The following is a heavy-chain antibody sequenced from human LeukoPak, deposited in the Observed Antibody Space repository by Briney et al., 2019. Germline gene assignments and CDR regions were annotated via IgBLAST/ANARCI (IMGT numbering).Heavy chain of an antibody. CDR1: GSTFSTYA. D-gene: IGHD6-19*01. J-gene: IGHJ3*02. CDR2: ISYDGSNK. Sequence: PGGSLRLSCAASGSTFSTYAMHWVRQAPGKGLEWVAVISYDGSNKYYADSVKGRFIISRDNSKNTLYLQMNSLRAEDTAVYYCATIPLAVAGHDAFDIWGQGTMVTVSS. CDR3: ATIPLAVAGHDAFDI. V-gene: IGHV3-30*04.